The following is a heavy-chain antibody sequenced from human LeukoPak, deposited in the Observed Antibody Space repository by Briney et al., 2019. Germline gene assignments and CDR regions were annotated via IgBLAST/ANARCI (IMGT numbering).Heavy chain of an antibody. Sequence: SETLSLTCTVSGGSISSYYWSWIRQPPGKGLEWIGYIYYSGSTNYNPSLKSRVTISVDTSKEQFSLKLSSVTAADTAVYYCASLPAGYSSGWFAFDIWGEGTMVTVSS. D-gene: IGHD6-19*01. CDR1: GGSISSYY. CDR2: IYYSGST. J-gene: IGHJ3*02. V-gene: IGHV4-59*01. CDR3: ASLPAGYSSGWFAFDI.